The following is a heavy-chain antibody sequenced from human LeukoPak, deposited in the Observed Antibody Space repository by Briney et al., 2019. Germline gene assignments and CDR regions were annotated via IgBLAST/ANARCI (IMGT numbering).Heavy chain of an antibody. Sequence: GGSLRLSCAASGFTFSDYYMSWIRQAPGKGLEWVSYISSSGSTIYYADSVKGRFTISRDNAKNSLYLQMNSLRAEDTAVYYCARAVGRNYYDSSGYYFDYWGQGTLVTVSS. CDR1: GFTFSDYY. CDR3: ARAVGRNYYDSSGYYFDY. V-gene: IGHV3-11*04. D-gene: IGHD3-22*01. J-gene: IGHJ4*02. CDR2: ISSSGSTI.